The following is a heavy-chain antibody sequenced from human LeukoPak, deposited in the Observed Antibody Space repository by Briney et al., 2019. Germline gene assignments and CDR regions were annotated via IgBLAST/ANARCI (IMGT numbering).Heavy chain of an antibody. J-gene: IGHJ6*02. Sequence: SETLPLTCTVSGGSISSYYWSWIRQPPGKGLEWIGYIYYSGSTNYNPSLKSRVTMSVDTSKNQFSLKLSSVTAADTAVYYCAREDYGMDVWGQGTTVTVSS. CDR1: GGSISSYY. CDR2: IYYSGST. CDR3: AREDYGMDV. V-gene: IGHV4-59*12.